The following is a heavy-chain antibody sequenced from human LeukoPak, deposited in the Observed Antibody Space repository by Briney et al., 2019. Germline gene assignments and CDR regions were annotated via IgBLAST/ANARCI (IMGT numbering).Heavy chain of an antibody. CDR3: ARSPYYYYYMDV. V-gene: IGHV1-2*02. Sequence: ASVKVSCKASAYTFTGYYMHWVRQAPGQGLEWMGWINPNSGGTNYAQKFQGRVTMTRDTPISTAYMELSRLRSDDTAVYYCARSPYYYYYMDVWGKGATVTVSS. J-gene: IGHJ6*03. CDR1: AYTFTGYY. CDR2: INPNSGGT.